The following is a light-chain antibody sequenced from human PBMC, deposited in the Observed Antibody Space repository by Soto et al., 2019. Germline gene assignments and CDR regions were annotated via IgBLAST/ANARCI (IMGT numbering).Light chain of an antibody. V-gene: IGKV2-24*01. CDR3: MQLSHLPRT. CDR1: PSLVYSDGNTY. J-gene: IGKJ1*01. Sequence: VMTQTPLSSPVTLGQPASISCRSSPSLVYSDGNTYLSWIQQRPGQPPRLLIYQVSKRFSGVPDRFSGSGTGTDFTLKISRVEAEDVGVYYCMQLSHLPRTFGQGTKVEVK. CDR2: QVS.